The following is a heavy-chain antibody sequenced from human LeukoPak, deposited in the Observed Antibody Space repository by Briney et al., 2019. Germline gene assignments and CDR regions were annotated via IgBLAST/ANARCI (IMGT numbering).Heavy chain of an antibody. CDR2: ISYSGGT. CDR1: GGSISTYY. D-gene: IGHD3-22*01. J-gene: IGHJ4*02. Sequence: SETLSLTCTVSGGSISTYYWSWLRQPPGKGLEWIGYISYSGGTNYNPSLKSRVTIPVDTSKNHFSLKLSSVTAADTAVYYCARGDDTSGYYYYFDYWGQGTLVTVSS. V-gene: IGHV4-59*01. CDR3: ARGDDTSGYYYYFDY.